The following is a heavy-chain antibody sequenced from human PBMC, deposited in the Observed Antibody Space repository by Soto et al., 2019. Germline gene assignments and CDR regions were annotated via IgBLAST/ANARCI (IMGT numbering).Heavy chain of an antibody. CDR3: ARDPFFYCTRSGYYDYGMDV. CDR1: GDSVSSNSAA. Sequence: SQTLSLTCAISGDSVSSNSAAWNWIRQSPSRGLEWLGRTYYRSKWYNDYAVSVKSRITINPDTSKNQFSLQLNSVTPEDTAVYYCARDPFFYCTRSGYYDYGMDVWGQGTTV. CDR2: TYYRSKWYN. V-gene: IGHV6-1*01. D-gene: IGHD2-15*01. J-gene: IGHJ6*02.